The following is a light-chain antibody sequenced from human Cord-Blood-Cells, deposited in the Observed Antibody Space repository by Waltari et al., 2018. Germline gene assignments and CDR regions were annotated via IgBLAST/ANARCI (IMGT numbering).Light chain of an antibody. CDR1: HSDVGASNS. Sequence: QSALTQSASVSGTPGQPIAISCTGPHSDVGASNSFPWYQQHPGKAHKLMIYEVSNRPSGVSNRFSGSKSGNTASLTISGRQAEDEADYYCSSYTSSSTRVFGTGTMVTVL. J-gene: IGLJ1*01. CDR2: EVS. CDR3: SSYTSSSTRV. V-gene: IGLV2-14*01.